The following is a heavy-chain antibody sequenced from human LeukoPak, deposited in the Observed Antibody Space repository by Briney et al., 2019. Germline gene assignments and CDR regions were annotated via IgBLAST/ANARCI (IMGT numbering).Heavy chain of an antibody. CDR3: ARAWLRVAAIYYMDV. CDR1: GFTFSSYS. Sequence: GGSLRLSCAASGFTFSSYSMNWVRQAPGKGLEWVSSISSSSSYIYYADSVKGRFTISRDNAKNSLYLQMNSLRAEDTAVYYCARAWLRVAAIYYMDVWGKGTTVTVSS. D-gene: IGHD1-26*01. CDR2: ISSSSSYI. V-gene: IGHV3-21*01. J-gene: IGHJ6*03.